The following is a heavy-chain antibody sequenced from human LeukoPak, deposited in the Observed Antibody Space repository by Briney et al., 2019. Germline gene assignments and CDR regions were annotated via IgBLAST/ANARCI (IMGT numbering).Heavy chain of an antibody. Sequence: GGSLRLSCAASGFTFSRYWMSWVRQTPRKGLEWVANIKQDGSEAYYVDSMKGRFTISRDNARNSLYLQMNSLRAEDTAVYYCVRDKGDYDTSGSLFIFGGQGTLVTVSS. CDR2: IKQDGSEA. CDR3: VRDKGDYDTSGSLFIF. D-gene: IGHD3-22*01. CDR1: GFTFSRYW. J-gene: IGHJ4*02. V-gene: IGHV3-7*03.